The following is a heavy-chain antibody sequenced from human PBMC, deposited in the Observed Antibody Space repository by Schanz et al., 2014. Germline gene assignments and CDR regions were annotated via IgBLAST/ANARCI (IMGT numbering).Heavy chain of an antibody. CDR1: RFTFSNYA. Sequence: EIHLVESGGGLVMPGGSLRLSCAASRFTFSNYAMSWVRQAPGKGLEWVSSLSGGSSYIFYADSVKGRFTISRDNARNSLYLQMTSLRDEATAVYYCARDKGGYYPFDYWGQGTLVTVSS. V-gene: IGHV3-21*01. CDR3: ARDKGGYYPFDY. J-gene: IGHJ4*02. D-gene: IGHD3-3*01. CDR2: LSGGSSYI.